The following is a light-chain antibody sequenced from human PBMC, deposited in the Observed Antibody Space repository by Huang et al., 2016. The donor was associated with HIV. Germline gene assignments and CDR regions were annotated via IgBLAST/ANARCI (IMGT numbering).Light chain of an antibody. V-gene: IGKV3-15*01. CDR1: RSVTSK. J-gene: IGKJ4*01. CDR2: EAS. CDR3: QQYNNWPPVT. Sequence: DIVMTQSPATLSVSPGARATLSCRASRSVTSKLAWYQQKPGQAPRLLIYEASTRATGSPARFSGSGSGTEFTLTISSLQSEDFAVYYCQQYNNWPPVTFGGGTKVEIK.